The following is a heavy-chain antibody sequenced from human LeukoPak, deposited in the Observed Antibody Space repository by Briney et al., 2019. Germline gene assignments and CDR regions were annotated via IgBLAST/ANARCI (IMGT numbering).Heavy chain of an antibody. CDR1: GFTFGDYA. V-gene: IGHV3-49*04. Sequence: GRSLRLSCTASGFTFGDYAMSWVRQAPGKGLEWVGFIRSKAYGGTTEYAASVKGRFTIARDDSKRIAYLQMNSLKTEDTAVYYCTRDRPRYGSTHTPYGDYYGMDVWGQGTTVTVSS. CDR3: TRDRPRYGSTHTPYGDYYGMDV. CDR2: IRSKAYGGTT. D-gene: IGHD3-10*01. J-gene: IGHJ6*02.